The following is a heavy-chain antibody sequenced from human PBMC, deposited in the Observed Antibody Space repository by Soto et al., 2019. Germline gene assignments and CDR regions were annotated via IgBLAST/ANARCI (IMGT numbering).Heavy chain of an antibody. D-gene: IGHD5-18*01. CDR2: ISAYNGNT. J-gene: IGHJ5*02. V-gene: IGHV1-18*04. CDR3: ARAGRLLVWFDP. CDR1: GYTFSSYY. Sequence: RASLKVSCKASGYTFSSYYIHWVRQAPGQGLEWIGWISAYNGNTNYAQNLQGRLTMTTDTSTSTAYMELRSLTSDDTAVYYCARAGRLLVWFDPWGQGTLVTVSS.